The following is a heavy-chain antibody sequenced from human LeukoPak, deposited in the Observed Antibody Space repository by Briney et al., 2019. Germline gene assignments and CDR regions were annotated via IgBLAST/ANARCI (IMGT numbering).Heavy chain of an antibody. Sequence: PSETLSLTCTVSGGSISSYYWSWIRQPPGKGLEWIGYIYYSGSTNYNPSLKSRVTISVDTSKNQFSLELSSVTAADTAVYYCARDSGDYLGYWGQGTLVTVSS. CDR3: ARDSGDYLGY. CDR2: IYYSGST. D-gene: IGHD5-12*01. CDR1: GGSISSYY. V-gene: IGHV4-59*01. J-gene: IGHJ4*02.